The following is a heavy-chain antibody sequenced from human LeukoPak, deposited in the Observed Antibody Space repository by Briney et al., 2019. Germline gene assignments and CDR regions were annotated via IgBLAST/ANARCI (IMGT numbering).Heavy chain of an antibody. J-gene: IGHJ6*02. D-gene: IGHD3-3*01. Sequence: PSETLSLTCAVYGVSFSGYYWSWIRQPPGKGLEWIGEINHSGSTNYNPSLKSRVTISVDTSKNQFSLKLSSVTAADTAVYYCARGQGDDFWSGYYLDYYYYGMDVWGQGTTVTVSS. CDR3: ARGQGDDFWSGYYLDYYYYGMDV. V-gene: IGHV4-34*01. CDR1: GVSFSGYY. CDR2: INHSGST.